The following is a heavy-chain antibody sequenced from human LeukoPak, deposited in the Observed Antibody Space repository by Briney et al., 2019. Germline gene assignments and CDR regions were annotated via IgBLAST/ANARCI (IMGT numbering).Heavy chain of an antibody. CDR2: ISYSGSS. Sequence: SETLSLTYTVSGGSIRSYYWTWIRQPPGKGLECIGYISYSGSSSYNPSLKSRVTISVDTSKYQFSLKLSAVTAADTAVYYCATYYYDSIWGFDPWGQGTLVTVSS. CDR3: ATYYYDSIWGFDP. V-gene: IGHV4-59*01. D-gene: IGHD3-22*01. CDR1: GGSIRSYY. J-gene: IGHJ5*02.